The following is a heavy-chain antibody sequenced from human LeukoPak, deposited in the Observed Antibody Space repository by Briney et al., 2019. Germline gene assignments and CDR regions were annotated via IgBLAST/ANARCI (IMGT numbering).Heavy chain of an antibody. CDR2: IYPGDSDT. CDR3: ARRTTGTTSGSWFDP. D-gene: IGHD1-1*01. Sequence: GESLKISCKGSGYSFTYNWIGWVRQMPGKGLEWMGIIYPGDSDTRYSPSFQGQVTISADKSISTAYLQWSSLKASGTAMYYCARRTTGTTSGSWFDPWGQGTLVTVSS. CDR1: GYSFTYNW. J-gene: IGHJ5*02. V-gene: IGHV5-51*01.